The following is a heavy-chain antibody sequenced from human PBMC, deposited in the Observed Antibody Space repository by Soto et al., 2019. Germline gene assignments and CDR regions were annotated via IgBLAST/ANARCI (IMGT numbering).Heavy chain of an antibody. Sequence: GGSLSLSCAASGFTFSSYGMHWVRQAPGKGLEWVAVISYDGSNKYYADSVKGRFTISRDNSKNTLYLQMNSLRAEDTAVYYCAKEEGSGGSCYDFWGQGTLVTVSS. D-gene: IGHD2-15*01. J-gene: IGHJ4*02. CDR3: AKEEGSGGSCYDF. V-gene: IGHV3-30*18. CDR2: ISYDGSNK. CDR1: GFTFSSYG.